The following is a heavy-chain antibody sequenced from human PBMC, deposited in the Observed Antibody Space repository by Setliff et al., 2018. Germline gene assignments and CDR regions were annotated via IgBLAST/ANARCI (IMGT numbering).Heavy chain of an antibody. J-gene: IGHJ6*03. D-gene: IGHD3-16*01. CDR3: ARDPIGPFLCYMDG. V-gene: IGHV3-7*01. CDR1: GFTFSDCW. Sequence: GSLRLSCAASGFTFSDCWMSWVRQAPGKGLEWVANIKQDGSEKYYVDSVKGRFTISRDNAKNSLSLQMNNLRTEDTAVYYCARDPIGPFLCYMDGWGKGTTVTVSS. CDR2: IKQDGSEK.